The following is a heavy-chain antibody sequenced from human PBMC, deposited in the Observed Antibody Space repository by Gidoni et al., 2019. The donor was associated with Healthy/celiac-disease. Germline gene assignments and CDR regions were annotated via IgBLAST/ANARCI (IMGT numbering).Heavy chain of an antibody. CDR1: GGSISSSSYY. CDR2: IYYRGST. V-gene: IGHV4-39*01. J-gene: IGHJ4*02. CDR3: ARVSSGWYPDY. Sequence: QLQLQESGPGLVKPSETLSLTCTVSGGSISSSSYYWGWIRQPPGKGLEWIGCIYYRGSTYYHPSLKSRVTISVDTSKTQFSLKLSSVTAADTAVYYCARVSSGWYPDYWGQGTLVTVSS. D-gene: IGHD6-19*01.